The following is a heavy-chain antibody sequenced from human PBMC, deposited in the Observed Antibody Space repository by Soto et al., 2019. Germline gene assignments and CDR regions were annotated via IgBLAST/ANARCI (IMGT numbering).Heavy chain of an antibody. J-gene: IGHJ4*02. D-gene: IGHD6-19*01. Sequence: QVQLVQSWAEVKKPGSSVKVSCKASGGTFSSYAISWVRQAPGQGLDWMGGIIPIFGTANYAQKFQGRVTITADKSTSTAYMELSSLRAEDTAVDYCASRTYESRRAVAIDYWGQGTLVTVSS. CDR2: IIPIFGTA. CDR3: ASRTYESRRAVAIDY. CDR1: GGTFSSYA. V-gene: IGHV1-69*06.